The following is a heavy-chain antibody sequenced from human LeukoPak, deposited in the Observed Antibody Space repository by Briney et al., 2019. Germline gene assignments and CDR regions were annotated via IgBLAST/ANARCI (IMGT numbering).Heavy chain of an antibody. D-gene: IGHD5/OR15-5a*01. J-gene: IGHJ4*02. CDR3: AKEDIVSTMGNFDY. Sequence: GGSLRLSCAASGFTFSSYAMSWVRQAPGKGLEWVSAITGSGATTNYADSVKGRFTISRDNSKNTLFLQMDSLRVEDTAVYYCAKEDIVSTMGNFDYWGQGTLVTVSS. CDR1: GFTFSSYA. CDR2: ITGSGATT. V-gene: IGHV3-23*01.